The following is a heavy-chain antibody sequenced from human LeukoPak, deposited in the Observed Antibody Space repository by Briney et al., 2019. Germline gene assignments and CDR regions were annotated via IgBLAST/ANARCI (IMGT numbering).Heavy chain of an antibody. J-gene: IGHJ4*02. CDR3: VRENDSTGYPFGY. Sequence: GASVKVSCKASGYTFTTYGISWVRQAPGQGVEWMGWISAYNGNTNYAQKLQGRVTITRDTSTSTAYMELRSLRPDDTAVYYCVRENDSTGYPFGYWGQGTLVTVSS. V-gene: IGHV1-18*01. CDR2: ISAYNGNT. CDR1: GYTFTTYG. D-gene: IGHD3-22*01.